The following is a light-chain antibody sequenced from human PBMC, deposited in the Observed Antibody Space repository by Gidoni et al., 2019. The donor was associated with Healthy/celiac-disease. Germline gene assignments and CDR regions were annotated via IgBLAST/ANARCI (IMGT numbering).Light chain of an antibody. Sequence: QSVLTHPPSVSAAPSPRDTISCSGSSSNIGNNAVNWYQQLPGKAPKLLIYYDDLLPSGVSDRFSGSKSGTSASLAISGLQSEDEADYYCAAWDDRLNGPVFGGGTKLTVL. J-gene: IGLJ3*02. CDR3: AAWDDRLNGPV. CDR1: SSNIGNNA. V-gene: IGLV1-36*01. CDR2: YDD.